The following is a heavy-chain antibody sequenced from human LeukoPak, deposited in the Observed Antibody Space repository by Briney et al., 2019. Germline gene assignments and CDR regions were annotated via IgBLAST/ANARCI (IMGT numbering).Heavy chain of an antibody. Sequence: GGSLRLSCAASGFTVSSNYMSWVRQAPGKGLEWVSVIYSGGSTYYADSVKGRFTISRDNSKNTLYLQMNSLRAEDTAVYYCARVIAAAGTHFYYWGQGTLVTVSS. D-gene: IGHD6-13*01. V-gene: IGHV3-66*01. CDR2: IYSGGST. CDR1: GFTVSSNY. CDR3: ARVIAAAGTHFYY. J-gene: IGHJ4*02.